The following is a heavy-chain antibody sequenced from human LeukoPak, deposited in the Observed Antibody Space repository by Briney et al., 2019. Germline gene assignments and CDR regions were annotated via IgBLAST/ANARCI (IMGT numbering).Heavy chain of an antibody. J-gene: IGHJ6*03. CDR2: INPNSGGT. Sequence: ASVKVSCKASGYTFTGHYIHWVRQAPGQGLEWMGWINPNSGGTNYAQKFQGRVTMTRDTFISTAYMELSRLRSDDTAVYYCARVRHSKYYDILSYYYYYMDVWGKGITVTVSS. D-gene: IGHD3-9*01. V-gene: IGHV1-2*02. CDR3: ARVRHSKYYDILSYYYYYMDV. CDR1: GYTFTGHY.